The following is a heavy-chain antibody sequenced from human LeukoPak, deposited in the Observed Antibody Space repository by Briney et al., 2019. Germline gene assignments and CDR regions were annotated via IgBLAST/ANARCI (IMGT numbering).Heavy chain of an antibody. CDR2: IIPIFGTT. D-gene: IGHD3-3*01. V-gene: IGHV1-69*13. J-gene: IGHJ3*02. CDR3: ARVDRSKGTIFGVVRAAFDI. Sequence: SVKVSCKASGGTFSSYAISWVRQAPGQGLEWMGGIIPIFGTTNYAQKFQGRVTITADESTSTAYMELSSLRSEDTAVYYCARVDRSKGTIFGVVRAAFDIWGQGTMVTVSS. CDR1: GGTFSSYA.